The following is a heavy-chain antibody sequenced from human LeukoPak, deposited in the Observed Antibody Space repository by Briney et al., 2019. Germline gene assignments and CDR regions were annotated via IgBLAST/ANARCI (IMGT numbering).Heavy chain of an antibody. Sequence: GPLRLSSAASGFTFSSYAMGWIRQAPGKGLEWVSYISSGGTTIYYADSVKGRFTISRDNSKNTLYLQMNSLRAEDTAVYYCARDLGGMMVYRRNSYYYGMDVWGQGTTVTVSS. CDR2: ISSGGTTI. J-gene: IGHJ6*02. CDR1: GFTFSSYA. CDR3: ARDLGGMMVYRRNSYYYGMDV. V-gene: IGHV3-48*01. D-gene: IGHD3-16*01.